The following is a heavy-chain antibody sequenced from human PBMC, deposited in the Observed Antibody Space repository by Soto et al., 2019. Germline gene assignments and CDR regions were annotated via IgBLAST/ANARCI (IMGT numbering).Heavy chain of an antibody. CDR2: IYWDDDK. V-gene: IGHV2-5*02. J-gene: IGHJ4*02. CDR3: SHRRRGYFVYYFDY. Sequence: QITLKESGHTLVKPTQTLTLTCTFSGFSLSTSGVGVGWIRQPPGKALEWLALIYWDDDKRYSPSLKSKLTIAKDPAKNQGVLKRTNMDPVDTATSYLSHRRRGYFVYYFDYWGQGTLVTVSS. D-gene: IGHD3-3*01. CDR1: GFSLSTSGVG.